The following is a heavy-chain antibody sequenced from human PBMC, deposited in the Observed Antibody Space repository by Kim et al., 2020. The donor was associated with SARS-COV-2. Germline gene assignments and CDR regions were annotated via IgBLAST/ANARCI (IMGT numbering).Heavy chain of an antibody. Sequence: ASVKVSCKASGYTFTSYDVNWVRQATGQGLEWMGWMNPNSGNTGYAQKFQGRVTMTRNTSISTVYMELSSLRSEDTAVYYCARAIQLWNYYDSSGWSYNWFDPWGQGTLVTVSS. CDR1: GYTFTSYD. V-gene: IGHV1-8*01. J-gene: IGHJ5*02. CDR2: MNPNSGNT. D-gene: IGHD3-22*01. CDR3: ARAIQLWNYYDSSGWSYNWFDP.